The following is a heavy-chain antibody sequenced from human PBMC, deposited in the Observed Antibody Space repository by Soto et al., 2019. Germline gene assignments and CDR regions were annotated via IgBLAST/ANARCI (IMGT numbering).Heavy chain of an antibody. D-gene: IGHD4-17*01. J-gene: IGHJ6*02. CDR2: IIPIFGTA. V-gene: IGHV1-69*13. Sequence: SVKVSCKASGGTFSSYAISWVRQAPGQGLELMGGIIPIFGTANYAQKFQGRVTITADESTSTAYMELSSLRSEDTAVYYCARDSIRGFYGDPTDYYGMDVWGQGTTVTVSS. CDR3: ARDSIRGFYGDPTDYYGMDV. CDR1: GGTFSSYA.